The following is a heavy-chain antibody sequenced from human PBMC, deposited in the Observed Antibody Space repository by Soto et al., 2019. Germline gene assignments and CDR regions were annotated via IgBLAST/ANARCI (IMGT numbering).Heavy chain of an antibody. CDR1: GYTFRGYG. Sequence: EVQVVASGGGLVQPGGSLRLSCEGFGYTFRGYGMIWVRQAPGKGLECVSYISSAETIVNYADSVKGRFTISRDSAKNSLFLQMNSMREEDTAVYYGVRGGGVGTTRGYYWGQGAQVTVSS. CDR2: ISSAETIV. J-gene: IGHJ4*02. V-gene: IGHV3-48*02. CDR3: VRGGGVGTTRGYY. D-gene: IGHD1-26*01.